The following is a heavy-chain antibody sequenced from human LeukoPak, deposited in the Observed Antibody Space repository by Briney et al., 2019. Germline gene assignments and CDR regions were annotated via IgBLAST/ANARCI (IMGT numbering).Heavy chain of an antibody. CDR1: GFIFSSYA. D-gene: IGHD6-13*01. V-gene: IGHV3-23*01. J-gene: IGHJ4*02. CDR3: APDLRGSAWSLDY. Sequence: GGSLRLSCAASGFIFSSYAMSWVRQAPGKGLEWVSLISDSGGITSYAGSVKGRFTMSRDNSKNTMYLQMNNLRTEDTAVYYCAPDLRGSAWSLDYWGQGTLVTVSS. CDR2: ISDSGGIT.